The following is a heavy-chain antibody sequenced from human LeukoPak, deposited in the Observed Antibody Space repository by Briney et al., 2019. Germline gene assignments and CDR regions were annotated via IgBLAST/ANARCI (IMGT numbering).Heavy chain of an antibody. V-gene: IGHV7-4-1*02. CDR3: AKNGDFWSAFFFS. J-gene: IGHJ5*02. Sequence: ASVKVSCKTSGYTFTNYAMNWVRQAPGQGLEWMGWINTHTGNPTYAQGITGRFVFSLDTSVNTAYLQITSLKAEDTAVYYCAKNGDFWSAFFFSWGQGTLVTVSS. CDR2: INTHTGNP. D-gene: IGHD3-3*01. CDR1: GYTFTNYA.